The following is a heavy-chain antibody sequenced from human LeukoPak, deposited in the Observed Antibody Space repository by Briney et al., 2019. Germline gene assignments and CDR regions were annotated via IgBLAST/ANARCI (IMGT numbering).Heavy chain of an antibody. CDR2: ISAYNGNT. Sequence: ASVKLSCKASGYTFTSYGISWVRQAPGQGLEWMGWISAYNGNTNYAQKLQGRVTMTTNTSTSTAYMELRSLRSDDTAVYYCARSPSPNYYDSSGYYSHYYYYYMDVWGKGTTVTVSS. V-gene: IGHV1-18*01. CDR1: GYTFTSYG. D-gene: IGHD3-22*01. CDR3: ARSPSPNYYDSSGYYSHYYYYYMDV. J-gene: IGHJ6*03.